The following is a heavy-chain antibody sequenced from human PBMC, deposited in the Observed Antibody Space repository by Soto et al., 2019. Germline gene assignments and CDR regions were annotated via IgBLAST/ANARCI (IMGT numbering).Heavy chain of an antibody. CDR2: INPSGGRT. CDR1: GYTFINYY. V-gene: IGHV1-46*01. CDR3: AREKASTSLLTHYYYAMDV. Sequence: ASVKVSCKSSGYTFINYYVHWVRQAPGQGLEWMGMINPSGGRTTYPQKFQGRVTMTRDTSTSTVYVELSSLRSDDTAVFYCAREKASTSLLTHYYYAMDVWGQGATVTVSS. J-gene: IGHJ6*02.